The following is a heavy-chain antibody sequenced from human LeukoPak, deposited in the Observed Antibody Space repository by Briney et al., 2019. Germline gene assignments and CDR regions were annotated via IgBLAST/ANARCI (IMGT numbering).Heavy chain of an antibody. V-gene: IGHV3-30-3*01. CDR1: GFTFSSYA. J-gene: IGHJ4*02. Sequence: GRSLRLSCAASGFTFSSYAMHWVRQAPGKGLEWVAVISYDGSNKYYADSVKGRFTISRDNSKNTLYLQMNSLRAEETAVYYCARDRGRLQAGTFYYWGQGTLVTVSS. CDR3: ARDRGRLQAGTFYY. CDR2: ISYDGSNK. D-gene: IGHD6-19*01.